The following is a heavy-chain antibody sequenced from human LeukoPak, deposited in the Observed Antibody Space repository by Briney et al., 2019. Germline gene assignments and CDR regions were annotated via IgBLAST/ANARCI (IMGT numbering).Heavy chain of an antibody. Sequence: PGGSLRLSCAASGFTFSSYAMSWVRQAPGKGLEWVSAISGSGGSTYYADSVKGRFTISRDNSKNTLYLQMNSLRAADTAVYYCAKFTVYYYDSSFDYWGQGTLVTVSS. CDR1: GFTFSSYA. J-gene: IGHJ4*02. CDR2: ISGSGGST. V-gene: IGHV3-23*01. D-gene: IGHD3-22*01. CDR3: AKFTVYYYDSSFDY.